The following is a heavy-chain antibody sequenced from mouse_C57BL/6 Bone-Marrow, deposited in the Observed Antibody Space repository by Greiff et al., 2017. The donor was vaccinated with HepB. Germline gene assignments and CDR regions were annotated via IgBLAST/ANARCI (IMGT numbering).Heavy chain of an antibody. J-gene: IGHJ3*01. CDR1: GYTFTDYN. CDR3: ARSRDYDLFAY. CDR2: INPNNGGT. D-gene: IGHD2-4*01. Sequence: EVKLQESGPELVKPGASVKIPCKASGYTFTDYNMDWVKQSHGKSLEWIGDINPNNGGTIYNQKFKGKATLTVDKSSSTAYMELRSLTSEDTAVYYCARSRDYDLFAYWGQGTLVTVSA. V-gene: IGHV1-18*01.